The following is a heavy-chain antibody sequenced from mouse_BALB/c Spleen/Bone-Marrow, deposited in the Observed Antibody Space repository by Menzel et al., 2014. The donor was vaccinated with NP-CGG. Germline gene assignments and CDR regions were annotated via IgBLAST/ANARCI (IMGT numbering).Heavy chain of an antibody. CDR3: ARRQFGPAWFAY. Sequence: VQLQQSGPELVKPGASVKISCKTSGYTFTEYTMHWVKQSHGKSLEWIGGINPNNGATSYNQKFKGKATLTVDKSSSTAYMELRSLTSEDTAVYFCARRQFGPAWFAYWGQGTLVTVSA. CDR2: INPNNGAT. CDR1: GYTFTEYT. J-gene: IGHJ3*01. V-gene: IGHV1-18*01. D-gene: IGHD6-1*01.